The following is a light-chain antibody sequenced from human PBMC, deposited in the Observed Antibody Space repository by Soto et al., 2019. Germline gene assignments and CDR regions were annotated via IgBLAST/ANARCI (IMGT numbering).Light chain of an antibody. CDR3: QQLNSYPLT. CDR1: EGISSY. J-gene: IGKJ4*01. V-gene: IGKV1-9*01. CDR2: LAA. Sequence: DTQLTQSPSLLSASVGDTVTITCRASEGISSYLAWYQQKPGKGPKLLVYLAATLQSGVPSRFSGSGSGKEFTLTFSSLQPEEFATYYCQQLNSYPLTFGGGTKVEVK.